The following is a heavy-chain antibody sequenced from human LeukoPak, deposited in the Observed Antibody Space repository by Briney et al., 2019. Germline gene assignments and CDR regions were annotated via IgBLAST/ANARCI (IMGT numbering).Heavy chain of an antibody. CDR1: GGSISSSNYY. V-gene: IGHV4-39*01. J-gene: IGHJ6*03. CDR2: IYYSGTT. D-gene: IGHD2-15*01. CDR3: ARQISDYYYYYMDV. Sequence: SETLSLTCTVSGGSISSSNYYWGWIRQPPGKGLKWIGTIYYSGTTYYNPSLESRVTIFEDTSKNQFSLMLTSVTAADTAVYYCARQISDYYYYYMDVWGKGTTVTVSS.